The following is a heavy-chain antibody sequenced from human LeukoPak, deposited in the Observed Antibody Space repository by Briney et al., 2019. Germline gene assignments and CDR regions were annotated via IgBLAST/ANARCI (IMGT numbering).Heavy chain of an antibody. D-gene: IGHD5-18*01. CDR1: GFTFSSYA. Sequence: GGSLRLSCSASGFTFSSYAMHWVRKAPAQGLEYVSSINSNGGRTYYAGSVKGRFTISRDSSKNTLYLQMSSLRAEDTAVYYCVKGFDTAMAYFDFWGQGTLVSVS. J-gene: IGHJ4*02. V-gene: IGHV3-64D*09. CDR2: INSNGGRT. CDR3: VKGFDTAMAYFDF.